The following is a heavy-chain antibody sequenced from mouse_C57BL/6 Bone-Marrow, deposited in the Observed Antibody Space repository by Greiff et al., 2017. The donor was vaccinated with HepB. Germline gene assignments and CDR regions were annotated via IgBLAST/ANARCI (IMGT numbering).Heavy chain of an antibody. J-gene: IGHJ4*01. V-gene: IGHV1-18*01. CDR1: GYTFTDYN. Sequence: VQLKESGPELVKPGASVKIPCKASGYTFTDYNMDWAKQSHGKSLEWIGDINPNNGGTIYNQKFKGKATLTVDKSSSTAYMELRSLTSEDTAVYYCARFITTVVATYYYAMDYWGQGTSVTVSS. D-gene: IGHD1-1*01. CDR2: INPNNGGT. CDR3: ARFITTVVATYYYAMDY.